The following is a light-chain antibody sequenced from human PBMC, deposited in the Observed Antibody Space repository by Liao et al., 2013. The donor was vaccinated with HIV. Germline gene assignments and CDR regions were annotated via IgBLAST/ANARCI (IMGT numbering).Light chain of an antibody. V-gene: IGLV3-25*02. Sequence: SYELTQPPSVSVFPGQTARITCSGDAVPNQYAFWYKQKPGQAPVLVIYNDSERPSGTPERFSGSSSGTTVTLTISGTQAMDEADYYCQAWDSSVVFGGGTKLTVL. J-gene: IGLJ2*01. CDR3: QAWDSSVV. CDR2: NDS. CDR1: AVPNQY.